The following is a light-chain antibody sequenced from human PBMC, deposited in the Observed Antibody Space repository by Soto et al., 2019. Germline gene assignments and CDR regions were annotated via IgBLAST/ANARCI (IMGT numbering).Light chain of an antibody. V-gene: IGLV2-14*01. J-gene: IGLJ1*01. CDR1: SSDVGGYNF. Sequence: QSALTQPASVSGSPGQSLTISCTGTSSDVGGYNFVSWYQQHPGKAPKFMIYDVSNRPSGLSNRFSGSKSGNTASLTISGLQAEDEADYYCSSYSTISTYVFGTGTKLTVL. CDR2: DVS. CDR3: SSYSTISTYV.